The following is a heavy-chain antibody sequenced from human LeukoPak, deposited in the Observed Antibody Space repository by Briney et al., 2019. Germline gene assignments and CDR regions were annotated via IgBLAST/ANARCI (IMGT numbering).Heavy chain of an antibody. D-gene: IGHD3-16*01. Sequence: SETLSLTCTASGGSISSYYWSWIRQPPGKGLEWIGDIYYSGSTNYNPSLKSRVTLSVDTSKNQFSLKLSSVTAADTAVYYCARASYGLYYYYYYMDVWGKGTTVTVPS. CDR2: IYYSGST. V-gene: IGHV4-59*01. J-gene: IGHJ6*03. CDR1: GGSISSYY. CDR3: ARASYGLYYYYYYMDV.